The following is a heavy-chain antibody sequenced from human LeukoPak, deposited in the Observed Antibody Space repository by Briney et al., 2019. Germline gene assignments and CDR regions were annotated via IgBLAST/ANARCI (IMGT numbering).Heavy chain of an antibody. CDR1: GFTVSSHY. CDR3: ARDKRQERWPDY. CDR2: IYSGGST. V-gene: IGHV3-66*01. D-gene: IGHD5-24*01. J-gene: IGHJ4*02. Sequence: PGGSLRLSCAASGFTVSSHYISWVRQAPGKGLEWVSVIYSGGSTYYADSVKGRFTISRDNSKNTVYLQMNTLRAEDTAVYYCARDKRQERWPDYWGQGTLVTVSS.